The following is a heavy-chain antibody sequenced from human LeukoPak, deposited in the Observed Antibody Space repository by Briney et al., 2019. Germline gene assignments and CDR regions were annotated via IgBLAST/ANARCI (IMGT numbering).Heavy chain of an antibody. V-gene: IGHV4-39*07. CDR1: GGSISSSSYY. D-gene: IGHD4-23*01. Sequence: PSETLSLTCTVSGGSISSSSYYWGWIRQPPGKGLEWIGSIYYSGSTYYNPSLKSRVTISVDTSKNQFSLKLSSVTAADTAVYYCARGDYGGNNWGQGTLVTVSS. CDR3: ARGDYGGNN. J-gene: IGHJ4*02. CDR2: IYYSGST.